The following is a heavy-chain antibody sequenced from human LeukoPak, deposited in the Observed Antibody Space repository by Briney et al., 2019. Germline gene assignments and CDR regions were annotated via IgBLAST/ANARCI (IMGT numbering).Heavy chain of an antibody. D-gene: IGHD1-26*01. J-gene: IGHJ4*02. Sequence: GASVKVSCKASGYTFTGYYMHWVRQAPGQGLEWMGWINPNSGGTNYAQKFQGWVTMTRDTSISTAYMELSRLRSDDTAVYYCARGTDSGSYWTVFGYWGQGTLATVSS. V-gene: IGHV1-2*04. CDR2: INPNSGGT. CDR1: GYTFTGYY. CDR3: ARGTDSGSYWTVFGY.